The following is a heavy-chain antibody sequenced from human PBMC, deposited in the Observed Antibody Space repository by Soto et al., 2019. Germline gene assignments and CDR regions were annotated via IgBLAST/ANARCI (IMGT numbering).Heavy chain of an antibody. J-gene: IGHJ4*02. D-gene: IGHD3-10*01. Sequence: HPGGSLRLSCAASGFTFSSYGMHWVRQAPGKGLEWVAVIWYDGSNKYYSDSVKGRFTISRDNSKNTLYLQMNSLRAEDTAVYYCARDRGWTRVKYYFDYWGQGTLVNVSS. CDR2: IWYDGSNK. CDR1: GFTFSSYG. CDR3: ARDRGWTRVKYYFDY. V-gene: IGHV3-33*01.